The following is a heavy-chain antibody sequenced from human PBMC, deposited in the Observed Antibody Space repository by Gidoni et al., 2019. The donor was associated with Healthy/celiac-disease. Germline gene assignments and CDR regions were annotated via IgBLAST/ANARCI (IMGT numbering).Heavy chain of an antibody. V-gene: IGHV4-30-2*01. CDR1: GGSISSGGYS. J-gene: IGHJ4*02. CDR2: IYHSGST. D-gene: IGHD6-19*01. Sequence: QLQLQESGSGLVKPSQTLSLTCAVSGGSISSGGYSWSWIRQPPGKGLEWIGYIYHSGSTYYNPSLKSRVTISVDRSKNQFSLKLSSVTAADTAVYYCARAEIAVAGTWYFDYWGQGTLVTVSS. CDR3: ARAEIAVAGTWYFDY.